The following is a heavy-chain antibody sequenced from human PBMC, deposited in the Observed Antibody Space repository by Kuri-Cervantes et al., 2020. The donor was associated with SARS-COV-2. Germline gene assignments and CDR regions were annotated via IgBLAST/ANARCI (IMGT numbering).Heavy chain of an antibody. V-gene: IGHV1-69*10. CDR1: GGTISSYA. CDR2: IIPILGTT. CDR3: ATGDQLLVGWFDP. J-gene: IGHJ5*02. D-gene: IGHD2-2*01. Sequence: SVKVSCKASGGTISSYAISWVRQASGQGLEWMGGIIPILGTTNYAQKFQGRVTMTEDTSTDTAYMELSSLRSEDTAVYYCATGDQLLVGWFDPWGQGTLVTVSS.